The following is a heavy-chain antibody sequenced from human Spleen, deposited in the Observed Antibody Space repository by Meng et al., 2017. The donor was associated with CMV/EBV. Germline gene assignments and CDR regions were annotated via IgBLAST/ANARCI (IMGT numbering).Heavy chain of an antibody. D-gene: IGHD5-12*01. J-gene: IGHJ4*02. CDR3: VRASGGKFAGYDYTFDS. CDR2: ITSDGRYT. CDR1: GSTFSRHW. V-gene: IGHV3-74*01. Sequence: GGSLRLSCAASGSTFSRHWMHWVRQTPGGGLMWVSQITSDGRYTDYAGAVNGRFTISRDNIKNTVDLQMNSLGVEDTAVYFCVRASGGKFAGYDYTFDSWGQGVLVTVSS.